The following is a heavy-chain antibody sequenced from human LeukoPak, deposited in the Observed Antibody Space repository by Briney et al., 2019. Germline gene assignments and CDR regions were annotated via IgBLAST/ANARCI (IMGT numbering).Heavy chain of an antibody. Sequence: GGSLRLSCAASGFTFSSYAMHWVRQAPGKGLEWVAVISYDGFNKYYADSVKGRFTISRDNSKNMLYLQMNSLRAEDTAVYYCAREAGDSYYFDYWGQGTLATVSS. V-gene: IGHV3-30-3*01. CDR3: AREAGDSYYFDY. CDR1: GFTFSSYA. J-gene: IGHJ4*02. D-gene: IGHD7-27*01. CDR2: ISYDGFNK.